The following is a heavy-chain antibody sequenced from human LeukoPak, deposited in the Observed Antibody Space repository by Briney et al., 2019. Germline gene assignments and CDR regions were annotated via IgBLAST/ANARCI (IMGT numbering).Heavy chain of an antibody. D-gene: IGHD3-22*01. CDR1: GFTFSSYE. V-gene: IGHV3-48*03. Sequence: PGGSLRLSCAASGFTFSSYEMNWVRQAPGKGLEWVSDISSRGTTTFYADSVKGRFTISRDNGKNSLYLQMNSLRVEDTAVYYCARASYDSSNYYPAGAFDIWGQGTMVTVSS. CDR3: ARASYDSSNYYPAGAFDI. CDR2: ISSRGTTT. J-gene: IGHJ3*02.